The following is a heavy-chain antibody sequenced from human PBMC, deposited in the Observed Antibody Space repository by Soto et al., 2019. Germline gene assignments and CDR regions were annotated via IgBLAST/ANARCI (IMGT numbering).Heavy chain of an antibody. CDR1: GFTFDDYT. Sequence: GGSLRLSCAASGFTFDDYTMHWVRQAPGKGPEWVSLISWDGGSTYYADSVKCRFTISRDNSKNSLYLQMNSLITEDPALYYGRVMALSGMDVWGQGTTVTVSS. CDR2: ISWDGGST. V-gene: IGHV3-43*01. D-gene: IGHD1-26*01. J-gene: IGHJ6*02. CDR3: RVMALSGMDV.